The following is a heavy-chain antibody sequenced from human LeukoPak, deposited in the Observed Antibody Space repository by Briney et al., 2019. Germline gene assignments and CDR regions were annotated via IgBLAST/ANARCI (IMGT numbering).Heavy chain of an antibody. D-gene: IGHD3-16*01. V-gene: IGHV4-61*02. Sequence: PSETLPLTCTVSGGSISSGSYYWSWIRQPAGKGLEWIGRIYTSGSTNYNPSLKSRVTISVDTSKNQFSLKLSSVTAADTAVCYCARDWGGDRGWDFDYWGQGTLVTVSS. J-gene: IGHJ4*02. CDR1: GGSISSGSYY. CDR3: ARDWGGDRGWDFDY. CDR2: IYTSGST.